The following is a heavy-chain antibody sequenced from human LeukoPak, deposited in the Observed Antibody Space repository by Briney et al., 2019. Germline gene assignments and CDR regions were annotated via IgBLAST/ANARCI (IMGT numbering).Heavy chain of an antibody. V-gene: IGHV3-21*01. J-gene: IGHJ3*02. CDR3: ARSQWLQWNPYRDAFDI. CDR2: ISSSSSYI. CDR1: GFTFSSYS. Sequence: GGSLRLSCAASGFTFSSYSMNWVRQAPGKGLEWVSSISSSSSYIYYADSVKGRFTISRDNAKNSLYLQMNSLRAEDTAVYYCARSQWLQWNPYRDAFDIWGQGTMVTVSP. D-gene: IGHD5-24*01.